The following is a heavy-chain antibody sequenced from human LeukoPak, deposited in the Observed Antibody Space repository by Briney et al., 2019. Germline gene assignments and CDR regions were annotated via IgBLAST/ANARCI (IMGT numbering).Heavy chain of an antibody. D-gene: IGHD3-16*02. Sequence: GASVKVSCKASGYTFTSYYMHWVRQAPGQGLEWMGIINPSGGSTSYAQKFQGRVTMTRDMSTSTVYMELSSLRSEDTAVYYCARDRFRLGELSLEDYWGQGTLVTVSS. J-gene: IGHJ4*02. CDR2: INPSGGST. V-gene: IGHV1-46*01. CDR1: GYTFTSYY. CDR3: ARDRFRLGELSLEDY.